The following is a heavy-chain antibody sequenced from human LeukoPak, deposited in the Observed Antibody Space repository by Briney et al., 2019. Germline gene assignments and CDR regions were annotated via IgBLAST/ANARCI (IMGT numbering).Heavy chain of an antibody. D-gene: IGHD2-2*01. CDR1: GGSITSYS. CDR3: ARDRIVVVPAAMQGYYYGMDV. Sequence: SETLSLTCTVSGGSITSYSWSWIRQPPGKGLEWIGYIYYSGTTNYNPSLKSRVTISVDTSKNQFSLKVNSATAADTAVYYCARDRIVVVPAAMQGYYYGMDVWGQGTTVTVSS. CDR2: IYYSGTT. J-gene: IGHJ6*02. V-gene: IGHV4-59*01.